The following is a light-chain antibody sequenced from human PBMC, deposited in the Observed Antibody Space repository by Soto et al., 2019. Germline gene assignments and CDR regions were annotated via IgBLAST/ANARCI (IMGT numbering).Light chain of an antibody. Sequence: DIQMTQSHSSVSASVGDSFTITCRASQGVSDWVAWYQQKPGEAPKLLIYGSSSLLSGVPSRFSGTRSGTDFTLTISSLQPEDFATYYCQQANSYPWTFGQGTKVDIK. J-gene: IGKJ1*01. V-gene: IGKV1-12*01. CDR1: QGVSDW. CDR2: GSS. CDR3: QQANSYPWT.